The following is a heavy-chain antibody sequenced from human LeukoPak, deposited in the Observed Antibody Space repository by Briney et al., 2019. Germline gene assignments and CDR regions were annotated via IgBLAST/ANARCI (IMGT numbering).Heavy chain of an antibody. Sequence: GGSLRLSCAASGFTFSSSWMHWVRQVPGRGLVWVSRINYDGTTTGYADSVKGRFTISRDNAKNTLYLQMNSLRAEDAAVYYCARRDVFDIWGQGTMVTVSS. CDR1: GFTFSSSW. CDR2: INYDGTTT. J-gene: IGHJ3*02. V-gene: IGHV3-74*01. CDR3: ARRDVFDI.